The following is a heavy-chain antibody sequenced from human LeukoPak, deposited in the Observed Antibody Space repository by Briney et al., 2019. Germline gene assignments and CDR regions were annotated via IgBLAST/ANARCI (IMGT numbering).Heavy chain of an antibody. Sequence: GGSLRLSCAASGFTFSSYSMNWVRQAPGKGLEWVSSISSSSSYIYYADSVKGRFTISRDNSKNTLYLQMNSLRAEDTAVYYCAKARVRFGELLYFDYWGQGTLVTVSS. J-gene: IGHJ4*02. V-gene: IGHV3-21*04. CDR1: GFTFSSYS. D-gene: IGHD3-10*01. CDR3: AKARVRFGELLYFDY. CDR2: ISSSSSYI.